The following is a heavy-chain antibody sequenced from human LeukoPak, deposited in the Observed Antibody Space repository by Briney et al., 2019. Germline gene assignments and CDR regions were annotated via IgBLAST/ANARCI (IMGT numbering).Heavy chain of an antibody. CDR1: GFTFSSYW. D-gene: IGHD3-16*01. J-gene: IGHJ4*02. CDR2: IKQDGSEK. V-gene: IGHV3-7*01. Sequence: PGGSLRLSCAASGFTFSSYWMSWVRQAPGKGLEWVANIKQDGSEKYYVDSVKGRFTISRDNAKNSLYLQMNSLRAEDTAVYYCAIDFWGPPWGLGDYWGQGTLVTVSS. CDR3: AIDFWGPPWGLGDY.